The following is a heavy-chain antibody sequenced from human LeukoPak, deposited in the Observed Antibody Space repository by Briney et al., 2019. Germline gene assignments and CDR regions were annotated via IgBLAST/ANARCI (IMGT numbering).Heavy chain of an antibody. CDR1: GFTLSTYG. Sequence: GGSLRLSCVASGFTLSTYGMHWVRQAPGKGLEWVAIIWYDGSNKYYADSVKGRFTISRDNSKNTLYLQMNSLRAEDTAVYYCAGDPASWTYYDSSGYYDYWGQGTLVTVSS. J-gene: IGHJ4*02. CDR2: IWYDGSNK. CDR3: AGDPASWTYYDSSGYYDY. V-gene: IGHV3-33*01. D-gene: IGHD3-22*01.